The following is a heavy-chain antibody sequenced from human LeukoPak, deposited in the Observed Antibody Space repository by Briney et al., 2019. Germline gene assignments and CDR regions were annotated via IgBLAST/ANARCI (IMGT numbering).Heavy chain of an antibody. J-gene: IGHJ6*03. CDR3: ARQCSSSWDPNHYYYYMDV. D-gene: IGHD2-2*01. Sequence: SSETLSLTCTVSGGSISSSSYYWGCIRQPPGKGLEWIGSIDYSGSPYTNTSLKSRVTISVDTSKNQFSLKLSSVTAADAAVYYCARQCSSSWDPNHYYYYMDVWGKGTTVTVSS. V-gene: IGHV4-39*01. CDR2: IDYSGSP. CDR1: GGSISSSSYY.